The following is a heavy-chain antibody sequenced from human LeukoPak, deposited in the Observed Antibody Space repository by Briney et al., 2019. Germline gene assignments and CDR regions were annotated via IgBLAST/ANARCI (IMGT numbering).Heavy chain of an antibody. Sequence: PGGSLRLSCAASGFTFSDYYMSWIRQAPGKGLEWVSYISSSGSTIYYADSVKGRFTISRDNAKNSLYLQMNSQRAEDTAVYYCARDRDYYDSSGYQPPDYWGQGTLVTVSS. CDR3: ARDRDYYDSSGYQPPDY. CDR2: ISSSGSTI. CDR1: GFTFSDYY. V-gene: IGHV3-11*01. D-gene: IGHD3-22*01. J-gene: IGHJ4*02.